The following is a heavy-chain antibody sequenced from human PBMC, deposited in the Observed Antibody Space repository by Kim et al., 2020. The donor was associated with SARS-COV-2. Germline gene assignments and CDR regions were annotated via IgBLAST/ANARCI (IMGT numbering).Heavy chain of an antibody. J-gene: IGHJ3*01. CDR2: ITKSSATI. Sequence: GGSLRLSCATSGFTFSAYDMNWVRQAPGKGLEWLSFITKSSATIYYADSVQGRFTISRDNAKNSLFLQINSLRDDATALYYCARDRTGGAVDFWGQGTMV. D-gene: IGHD3-10*01. CDR1: GFTFSAYD. V-gene: IGHV3-48*02. CDR3: ARDRTGGAVDF.